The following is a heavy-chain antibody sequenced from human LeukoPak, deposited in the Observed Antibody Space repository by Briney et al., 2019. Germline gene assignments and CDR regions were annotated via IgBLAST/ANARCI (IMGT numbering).Heavy chain of an antibody. CDR3: ARDAPEWLKARTESWFDP. J-gene: IGHJ5*02. CDR2: IYTSGST. V-gene: IGHV4-4*07. Sequence: PSETLSLTCSVSGGSIKTYYWSWIRQPAGKGLEWIGRIYTSGSTTYNPSLKSRVTMSVDTSKNQFSLKLSSVTAADTAVYYCARDAPEWLKARTESWFDPWGQGTLVTVSS. CDR1: GGSIKTYY. D-gene: IGHD3-3*01.